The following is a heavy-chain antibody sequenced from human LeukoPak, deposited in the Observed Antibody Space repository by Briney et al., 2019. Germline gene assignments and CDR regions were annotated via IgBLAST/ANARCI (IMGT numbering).Heavy chain of an antibody. CDR2: IIPIFGTA. Sequence: ASVKVSCKASGGTFSSYAISWVRQAPGQGLEWMGGIIPIFGTANYAQKFQGRVTITADESTSTAYMELSSLRSEDTVVYYCARSPRPYYYDSSGYYSEYYFDYWGQGTLVTVSS. CDR3: ARSPRPYYYDSSGYYSEYYFDY. D-gene: IGHD3-22*01. J-gene: IGHJ4*02. CDR1: GGTFSSYA. V-gene: IGHV1-69*01.